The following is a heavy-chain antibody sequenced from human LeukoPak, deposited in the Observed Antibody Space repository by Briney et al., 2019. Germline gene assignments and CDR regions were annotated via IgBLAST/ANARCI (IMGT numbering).Heavy chain of an antibody. CDR2: IYYSGGT. CDR3: ARGTSGWLAMFHF. J-gene: IGHJ4*02. CDR1: GGSISSSSYY. V-gene: IGHV4-39*01. Sequence: PETLCLTCTVSGGSISSSSYYWGWIRQPPGKGLEWIGSIYYSGGTYYNPSLKSRVTISVDTSKNQFSLKLSSVTAADTAVYYCARGTSGWLAMFHFWGQGTLVTVSS. D-gene: IGHD6-19*01.